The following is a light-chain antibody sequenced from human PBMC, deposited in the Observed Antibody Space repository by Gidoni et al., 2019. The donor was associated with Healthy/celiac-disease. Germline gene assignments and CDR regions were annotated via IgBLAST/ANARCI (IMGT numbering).Light chain of an antibody. Sequence: EIVLTQPPGTLFLSPGERATLSCRANQTVSSSYLAWYQQKPGQAPRLLIYGASSRATGIPDRFSGSGSGTDFTLTISRLEPEDFAVYYCQQYGSSPPYTFGQGTKLEIK. V-gene: IGKV3-20*01. J-gene: IGKJ2*01. CDR1: QTVSSSY. CDR2: GAS. CDR3: QQYGSSPPYT.